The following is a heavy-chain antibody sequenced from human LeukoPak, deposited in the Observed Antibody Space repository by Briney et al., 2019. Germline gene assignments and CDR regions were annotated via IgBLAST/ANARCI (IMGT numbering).Heavy chain of an antibody. D-gene: IGHD6-13*01. Sequence: PGGSLRLSCAASGFTFSNYAMSWVRQAPGKGLEWVANIKQDGSEKYYVDSVKGRFTISRDNAKNSLYLQMNSLRAEDTAVYYCARKAAAGYYYYYYMDVWGKGTTVTVSS. CDR2: IKQDGSEK. CDR1: GFTFSNYA. J-gene: IGHJ6*03. CDR3: ARKAAAGYYYYYYMDV. V-gene: IGHV3-7*01.